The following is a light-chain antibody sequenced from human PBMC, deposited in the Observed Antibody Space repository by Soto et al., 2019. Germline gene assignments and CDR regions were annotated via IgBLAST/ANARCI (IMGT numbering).Light chain of an antibody. CDR2: AAS. V-gene: IGKV1-39*01. CDR3: QQSYSTPRT. Sequence: DIQMTQSPSSLSASVGDRVTITCRASQSISSYLNWYQQKPGKAPKLLIYAASRLQCGVTSRFSGSGSGTDFTLTISSLQPEDLATDYCQQSYSTPRTFGKGTKLDIK. CDR1: QSISSY. J-gene: IGKJ2*02.